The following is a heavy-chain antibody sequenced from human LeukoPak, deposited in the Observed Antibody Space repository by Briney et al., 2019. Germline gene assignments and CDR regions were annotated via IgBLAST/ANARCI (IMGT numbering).Heavy chain of an antibody. V-gene: IGHV3-21*04. Sequence: GGSLRLSCVASGLTFNNYNMNWVRQAPGKGLEWVSLISSDGSYIYYADSVRGRFTISRDNAKNSLYLQMNSLRAEGTAVYYCASQYYYAMDVWGQGTTVTVSS. J-gene: IGHJ6*02. CDR2: ISSDGSYI. CDR3: ASQYYYAMDV. CDR1: GLTFNNYN.